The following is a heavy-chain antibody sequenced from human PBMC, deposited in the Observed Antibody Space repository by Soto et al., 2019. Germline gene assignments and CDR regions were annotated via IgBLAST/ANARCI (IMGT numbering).Heavy chain of an antibody. J-gene: IGHJ4*02. V-gene: IGHV4-34*01. Sequence: SLTCAVYGGSFSGYYWSWIRQPPGKGLEWIGEINHSGSTNYNPSLKSRVTISVDTSKNQFSLKLSSVTAADTAVYYCARRYCTNGVCYTVTDYFDYWGQGTLVTVSS. D-gene: IGHD2-8*01. CDR3: ARRYCTNGVCYTVTDYFDY. CDR1: GGSFSGYY. CDR2: INHSGST.